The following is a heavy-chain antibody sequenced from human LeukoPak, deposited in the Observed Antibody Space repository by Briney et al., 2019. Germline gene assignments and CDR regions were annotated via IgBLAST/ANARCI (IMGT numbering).Heavy chain of an antibody. Sequence: SEILSLTCTVSGVSINNYYWGWIRQPPGKGLEWIGYIYYSGSTNYNPSLKSRVTISVDTSKNQFSLKLTSVTAADTAVYYCARVRSGSYPAPFDYWGQGTLVTVSS. CDR2: IYYSGST. V-gene: IGHV4-59*01. CDR3: ARVRSGSYPAPFDY. D-gene: IGHD1-26*01. CDR1: GVSINNYY. J-gene: IGHJ4*02.